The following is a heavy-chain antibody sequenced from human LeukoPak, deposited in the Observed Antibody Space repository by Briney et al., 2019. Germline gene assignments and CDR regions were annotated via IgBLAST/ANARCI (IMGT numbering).Heavy chain of an antibody. D-gene: IGHD3-22*01. CDR1: GGTFSSYA. J-gene: IGHJ4*02. CDR3: ARVGPLTPVDYYDSSGYYYFDY. CDR2: INPSGGST. Sequence: ASVKVSCKASGGTFSSYAISWVRQAPGQGLEWMGIINPSGGSTSYAQKFQGRVTMTRDMSTSTVYMELSSLRSEDTAVYYCARVGPLTPVDYYDSSGYYYFDYWGQGTLVTVSS. V-gene: IGHV1-46*01.